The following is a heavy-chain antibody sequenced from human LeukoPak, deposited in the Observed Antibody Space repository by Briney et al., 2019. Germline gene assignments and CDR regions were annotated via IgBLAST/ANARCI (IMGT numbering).Heavy chain of an antibody. J-gene: IGHJ5*02. CDR2: IYTSGST. D-gene: IGHD3-3*01. CDR1: GGSISSGSYY. CDR3: ARFNDLSCFDP. Sequence: SETLSLTCTVSGGSISSGSYYWSWIRQPAGKGLEWIGRIYTSGSTNYNPSLKSRVTISVDTSKNQFSLKLSSVTAADTAVYYCARFNDLSCFDPWGQGTLVTVSS. V-gene: IGHV4-61*02.